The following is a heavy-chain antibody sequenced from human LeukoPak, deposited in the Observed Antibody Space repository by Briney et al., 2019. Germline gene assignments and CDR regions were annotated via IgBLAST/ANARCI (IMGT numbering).Heavy chain of an antibody. CDR2: ISSNGGST. J-gene: IGHJ4*02. Sequence: PGGSLRPSCSASGFTFSDYAMFWVRQAPGKGLEYVSTISSNGGSTYYANSVKGRFTISRDNSKNTLYLQMGSLRAEDMAVYYCARVWGMATMDWWGQGTLVTVSS. CDR3: ARVWGMATMDW. CDR1: GFTFSDYA. D-gene: IGHD5-24*01. V-gene: IGHV3-64*01.